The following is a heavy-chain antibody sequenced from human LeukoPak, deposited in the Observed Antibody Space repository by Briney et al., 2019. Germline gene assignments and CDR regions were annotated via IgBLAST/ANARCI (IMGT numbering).Heavy chain of an antibody. D-gene: IGHD3-3*01. V-gene: IGHV4-34*01. CDR2: INHSGST. CDR1: GGSFSGYY. CDR3: ARPMGDFWSGYMAVGY. Sequence: PSETLSLTCAVYGGSFSGYYWSWIRQPPGKGLEWIGEINHSGSTNYNPSLKSRVTISVDTSRNQFSLKLSSVTAADTAVYYCARPMGDFWSGYMAVGYWGQGTLVTVSS. J-gene: IGHJ4*02.